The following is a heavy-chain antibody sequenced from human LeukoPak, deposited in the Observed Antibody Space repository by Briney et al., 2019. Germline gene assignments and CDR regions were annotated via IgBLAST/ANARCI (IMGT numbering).Heavy chain of an antibody. CDR1: RFTFSVHW. J-gene: IGHJ5*01. CDR2: INPDESDK. D-gene: IGHD3-10*02. V-gene: IGHV3-74*01. Sequence: RPGGSLRLSCAASRFTFSVHWMHWVRQAPGKGLEWVSRINPDESDKAYADSVKGRFTISRDNAKNTLYLQMNSLRAEDTAVYYCARDRVATIFTCHPMFDSWGPGTLVTISS. CDR3: ARDRVATIFTCHPMFDS.